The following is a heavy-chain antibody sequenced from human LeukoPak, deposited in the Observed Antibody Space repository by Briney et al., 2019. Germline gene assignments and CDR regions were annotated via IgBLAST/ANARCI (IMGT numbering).Heavy chain of an antibody. V-gene: IGHV3-11*01. CDR1: GFSLRDRY. CDR2: ISTTGDTI. D-gene: IGHD3-9*01. J-gene: IGHJ4*02. Sequence: GGSLRLSCVASGFSLRDRYMSWIRQVPGKGPEWVSYISTTGDTIFYADSVKGRFTISRDNAQNSLYLQMNSLRADDTAVYYCARDFFDILTGVSDYWGQGTLVTVSS. CDR3: ARDFFDILTGVSDY.